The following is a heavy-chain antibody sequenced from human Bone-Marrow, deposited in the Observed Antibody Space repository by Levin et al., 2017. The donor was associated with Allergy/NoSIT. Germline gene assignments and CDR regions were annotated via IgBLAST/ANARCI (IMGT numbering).Heavy chain of an antibody. D-gene: IGHD1-26*01. V-gene: IGHV3-23*01. J-gene: IGHJ4*02. CDR1: GFTFSNYA. CDR2: ISASGGTT. CDR3: AKGVSSWGYSFDY. Sequence: GGSLRLSCAASGFTFSNYAMTWVRQAPGKGLEWVSAISASGGTTYYADSVKGRFTISRDSSKHMLHLQMNNLRVDDTAVYYCAKGVSSWGYSFDYWGQGTLVTVSS.